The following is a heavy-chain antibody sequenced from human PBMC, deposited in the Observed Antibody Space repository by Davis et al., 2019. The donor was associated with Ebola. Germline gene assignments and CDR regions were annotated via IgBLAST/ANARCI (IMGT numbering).Heavy chain of an antibody. Sequence: GESLKISCAASGFTFSSYGIHWVRQAPGKGLGWVAFIRYDGSNKYYADSVKGRFTISRDNSKNTLYLQMNSLRAEDTAVYYCAKGAGCDYWGQGTLVTVSS. CDR2: IRYDGSNK. V-gene: IGHV3-30*02. CDR3: AKGAGCDY. J-gene: IGHJ4*02. D-gene: IGHD6-19*01. CDR1: GFTFSSYG.